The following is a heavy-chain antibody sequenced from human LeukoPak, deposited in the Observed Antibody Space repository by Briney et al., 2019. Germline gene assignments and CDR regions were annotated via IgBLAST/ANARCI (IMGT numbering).Heavy chain of an antibody. D-gene: IGHD4-23*01. CDR1: GGTFSNYA. V-gene: IGHV1-69*13. J-gene: IGHJ5*02. Sequence: ASVKVSCKASGGTFSNYAISWVRQAPGQGLEWMGGILPIFDTGNYAQKFRGRVTVTADASTSTAYMELSSLRSEDTAVYYCARSNYGGHSGVWFDPWGQGTLVTVSS. CDR3: ARSNYGGHSGVWFDP. CDR2: ILPIFDTG.